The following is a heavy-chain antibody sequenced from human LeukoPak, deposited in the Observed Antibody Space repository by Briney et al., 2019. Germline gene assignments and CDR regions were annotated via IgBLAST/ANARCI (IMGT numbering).Heavy chain of an antibody. V-gene: IGHV3-30*02. J-gene: IGHJ4*02. D-gene: IGHD3-3*01. CDR2: VRYDQSAT. Sequence: GGSLRLPCAASGFNFSIYGMHWVRQAPGKGLEWVTFVRYDQSATVYADSVQGRFAISRDNSKNTVYLQMNSLRVEDTALYFCVKDQGECPGSRCYLRFLEYWGQGTLVIVSS. CDR1: GFNFSIYG. CDR3: VKDQGECPGSRCYLRFLEY.